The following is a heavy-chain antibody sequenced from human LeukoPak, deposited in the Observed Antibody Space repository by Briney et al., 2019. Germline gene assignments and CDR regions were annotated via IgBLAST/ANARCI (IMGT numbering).Heavy chain of an antibody. D-gene: IGHD3-22*01. V-gene: IGHV3-23*01. Sequence: GGTLRLSCAASGFTFSSYGMSWVRQAPGKGLEWVSAISGSGGSTYYADSVKGRFTISRDNSKNTLYLQMNSLRAEDTAVYYCAKDLRGTPYYYDSSALFDYWGQGTLVTVSS. CDR2: ISGSGGST. J-gene: IGHJ4*02. CDR3: AKDLRGTPYYYDSSALFDY. CDR1: GFTFSSYG.